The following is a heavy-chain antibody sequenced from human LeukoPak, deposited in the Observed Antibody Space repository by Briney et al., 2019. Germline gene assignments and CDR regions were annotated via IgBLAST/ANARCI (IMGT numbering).Heavy chain of an antibody. CDR1: GFTFSTSG. V-gene: IGHV3-30*18. J-gene: IGHJ4*02. Sequence: GGSLRLSCAASGFTFSTSGMHWVRQAPGKGLEWVAVLSHDGSSRYYRDSVKGRFTISRDNSKNTLYLQMNSLRPDDTAVYFCAKTTFDYWGQGTLVTVSS. D-gene: IGHD1-14*01. CDR3: AKTTFDY. CDR2: LSHDGSSR.